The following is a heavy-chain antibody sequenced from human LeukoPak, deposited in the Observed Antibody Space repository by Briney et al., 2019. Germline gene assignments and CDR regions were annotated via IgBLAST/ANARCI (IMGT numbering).Heavy chain of an antibody. CDR1: GFTFSAYA. Sequence: HPGGSLRLSCEASGFTFSAYAMTWVRQAPGKGLEWVSSIGSDNKPHYSESVKGRFTISRDNSKSTLYLQLNSLRAEDTAVYYCARPLSGLNYFDYWGQGTLVTVSS. CDR2: IGSDNKP. D-gene: IGHD1-26*01. V-gene: IGHV3-23*05. CDR3: ARPLSGLNYFDY. J-gene: IGHJ4*02.